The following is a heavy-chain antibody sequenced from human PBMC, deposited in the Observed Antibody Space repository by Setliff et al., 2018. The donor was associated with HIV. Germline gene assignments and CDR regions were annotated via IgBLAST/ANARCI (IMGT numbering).Heavy chain of an antibody. J-gene: IGHJ6*03. D-gene: IGHD5-18*01. Sequence: GGSLRLSCAASGFTFSNAWMGWVRQAPGKGLEWVGRIKSKTDGGTTDYAAPVKGRFTISRDDSKNTLYLQMNSLKTEDTAVYYCTRLRGYSYGLASYYYYYMDVWGKGTTVTVSS. CDR1: GFTFSNAW. CDR2: IKSKTDGGTT. V-gene: IGHV3-15*01. CDR3: TRLRGYSYGLASYYYYYMDV.